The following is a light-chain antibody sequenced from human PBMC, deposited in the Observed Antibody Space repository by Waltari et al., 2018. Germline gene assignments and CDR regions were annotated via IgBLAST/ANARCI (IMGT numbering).Light chain of an antibody. CDR1: RSVLYSYNNQNY. CDR3: QQYYSSPLT. Sequence: DIVMTQSPDSMAVSLGERATINFKSSRSVLYSYNNQNYLAWYQLKPGQPPNPLIYWASTRESGVPDRFSGSGSGIYFTHTINSLQAEDVAVYYCQQYYSSPLTFGGGTKVEIK. CDR2: WAS. V-gene: IGKV4-1*01. J-gene: IGKJ4*01.